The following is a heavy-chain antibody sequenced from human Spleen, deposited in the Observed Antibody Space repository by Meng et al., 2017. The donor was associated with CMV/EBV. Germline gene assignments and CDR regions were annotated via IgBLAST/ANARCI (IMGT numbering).Heavy chain of an antibody. J-gene: IGHJ4*02. CDR2: INPNRGGT. V-gene: IGHV1-2*02. CDR3: ASEGQYQSGYVPDY. CDR1: GYTFTDYY. D-gene: IGHD5-12*01. Sequence: ASVKVSCKASGYTFTDYYMHWVRQAPGQGLEWMGWINPNRGGTNYAQKFQGRVTMTRDTSISTAYMELSRPTSDDTAIYYCASEGQYQSGYVPDYWGQGTLVTVSS.